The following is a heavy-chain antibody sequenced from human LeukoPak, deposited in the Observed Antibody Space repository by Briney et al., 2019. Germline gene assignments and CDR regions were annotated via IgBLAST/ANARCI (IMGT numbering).Heavy chain of an antibody. V-gene: IGHV3-33*08. CDR2: IWYGGSNK. Sequence: GGSLRLSCAASGFTFSSYGIHWVRQAPGKGLEWVAVIWYGGSNKYYADSVKGRFTISRDNSKNTLYLQMNSLRAEDTAVYYCARGGVDTAMATGDYWGQGTLVTASS. J-gene: IGHJ4*02. D-gene: IGHD5-18*01. CDR1: GFTFSSYG. CDR3: ARGGVDTAMATGDY.